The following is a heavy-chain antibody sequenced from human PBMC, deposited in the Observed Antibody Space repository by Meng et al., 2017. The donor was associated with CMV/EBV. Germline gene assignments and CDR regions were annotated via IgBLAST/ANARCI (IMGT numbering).Heavy chain of an antibody. V-gene: IGHV4-34*01. CDR3: ASSLTYPDY. Sequence: QVQRPQWGAGLLKPSETLSLTCAVYGGSFSGYYWSWIRQPPGKGLEWIGEINHSGSTNYNPSLKSRVTISVDTSKNQFSLKLSSVTAADTAVYYCASSLTYPDYWGQGTLVTVSS. CDR1: GGSFSGYY. D-gene: IGHD2-15*01. CDR2: INHSGST. J-gene: IGHJ4*02.